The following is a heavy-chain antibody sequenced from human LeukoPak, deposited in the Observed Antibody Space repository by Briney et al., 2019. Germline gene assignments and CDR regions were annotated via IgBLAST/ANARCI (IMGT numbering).Heavy chain of an antibody. D-gene: IGHD2-2*01. Sequence: SQTLSVTCTVSGGSISSGDYYWSWIRQPPGKGLEWIGYIYYSGSTYYNPSLKSRVTISVDTSKNQFPLKLSSVTAADTAVYYCARVSGTVVPAAKDAYWGQGTLVTLSS. J-gene: IGHJ4*02. CDR3: ARVSGTVVPAAKDAY. CDR1: GGSISSGDYY. CDR2: IYYSGST. V-gene: IGHV4-30-4*01.